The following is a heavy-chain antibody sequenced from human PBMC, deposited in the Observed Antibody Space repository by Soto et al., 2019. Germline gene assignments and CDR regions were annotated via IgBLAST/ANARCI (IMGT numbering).Heavy chain of an antibody. CDR2: IDPSDSYT. Sequence: GESLKISCKGSGYSSTSYWISWVRQMPGKGLEWMGRIDPSDSYTNYSPSFQGHVTISADKSISTAYLQWSSLKASDTAMYYCAGHRRHSSGWSEPDYYYYGMDVWGQGTTVTVSS. CDR3: AGHRRHSSGWSEPDYYYYGMDV. CDR1: GYSSTSYW. J-gene: IGHJ6*02. V-gene: IGHV5-10-1*01. D-gene: IGHD6-19*01.